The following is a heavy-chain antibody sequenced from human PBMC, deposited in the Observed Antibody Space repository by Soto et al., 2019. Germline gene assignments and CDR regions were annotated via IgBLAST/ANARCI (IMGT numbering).Heavy chain of an antibody. J-gene: IGHJ6*02. V-gene: IGHV3-23*04. Sequence: VQLVESGGDLVQPGGSLRLSCAASGFTFDSCVMSWVRQAPGKGLEWLSLISGSGRYTDYADSVKGRFTISRDNSKNTLYLQMNSLRVEDTAVYYCAKDPPSERMQPDYGMDVWGQGTTVTVSS. CDR1: GFTFDSCV. CDR3: AKDPPSERMQPDYGMDV. D-gene: IGHD6-13*01. CDR2: ISGSGRYT.